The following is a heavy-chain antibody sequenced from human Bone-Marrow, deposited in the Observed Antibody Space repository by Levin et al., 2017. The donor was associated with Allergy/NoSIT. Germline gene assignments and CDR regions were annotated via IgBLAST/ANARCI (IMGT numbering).Heavy chain of an antibody. V-gene: IGHV3-53*01. Sequence: GGSLRLSCAVSGFTIHNNYMSWVRQAPGKGLEWVSLIYSGGGTYYADSVKGRFTISRDNSKNTLYLQMNSLRAEDTAVYYCAARNIAWPQWGQGSLVTVSS. CDR2: IYSGGGT. CDR3: AARNIAWPQ. CDR1: GFTIHNNY. D-gene: IGHD6-13*01. J-gene: IGHJ4*02.